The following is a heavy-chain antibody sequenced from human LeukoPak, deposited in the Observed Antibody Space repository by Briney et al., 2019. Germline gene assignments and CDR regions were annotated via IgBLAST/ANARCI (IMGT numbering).Heavy chain of an antibody. V-gene: IGHV4-31*03. CDR3: ARDRGSGPPFDAFDI. Sequence: PSETLSLTCTASGGSISSGGYYWSWIRQHPGKGLEWIGYIYYSGSTYYNPSLKSRVTISVDTSKNQFSLKLSSVTAADTAVYYCARDRGSGPPFDAFDIWGQGTMVTVSS. CDR2: IYYSGST. J-gene: IGHJ3*02. D-gene: IGHD2-15*01. CDR1: GGSISSGGYY.